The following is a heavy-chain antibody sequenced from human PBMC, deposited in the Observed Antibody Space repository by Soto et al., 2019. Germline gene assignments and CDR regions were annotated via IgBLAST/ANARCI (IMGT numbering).Heavy chain of an antibody. J-gene: IGHJ4*02. V-gene: IGHV4-30-4*02. CDR3: ARAVSPATAPFDY. CDR1: GGSISSGDYY. Sequence: SETLSLTCTVSGGSISSGDYYWSWIRQPPGKGLEWIGYIYYSGSTYYNPSLKSRVTISVDTSKNQFSLKLSSVTAADTAVYYCARAVSPATAPFDYWGQGTLVTVSS. CDR2: IYYSGST. D-gene: IGHD2-2*01.